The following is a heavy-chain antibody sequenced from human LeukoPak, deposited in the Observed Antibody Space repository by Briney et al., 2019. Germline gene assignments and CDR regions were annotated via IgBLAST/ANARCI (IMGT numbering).Heavy chain of an antibody. CDR2: INPSGGST. CDR3: ARDFVRWGYYYDSSGYFDY. Sequence: ASVKGSCKASGYTFTSYYMHWVRQAPGQGLEWMGIINPSGGSTSYAQKFQGRVTMTRDTSTSTVYMELSSLRSEDTAVYYCARDFVRWGYYYDSSGYFDYWGQGTLVTVSS. D-gene: IGHD3-22*01. CDR1: GYTFTSYY. V-gene: IGHV1-46*01. J-gene: IGHJ4*02.